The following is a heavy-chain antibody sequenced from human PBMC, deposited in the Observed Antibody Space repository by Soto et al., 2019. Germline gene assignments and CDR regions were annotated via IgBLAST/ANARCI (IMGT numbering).Heavy chain of an antibody. D-gene: IGHD5-12*01. CDR1: GGSITSRNYY. CDR2: IYYSGST. J-gene: IGHJ4*02. Sequence: QLQLQESGPGLVKPSETLSLTCTVSGGSITSRNYYWGWIRQPPGKGLEWIGNIYYSGSTSYNPSLKSRVTISVDTSKNQLSLWLSSVTVADTAVYYCARQNPLSVYGYGLRGYYFDSWGQGTLVTVSS. CDR3: ARQNPLSVYGYGLRGYYFDS. V-gene: IGHV4-39*01.